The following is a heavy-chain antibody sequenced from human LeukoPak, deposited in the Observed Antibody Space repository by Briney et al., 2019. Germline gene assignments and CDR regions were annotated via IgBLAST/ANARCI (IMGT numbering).Heavy chain of an antibody. Sequence: PSETLSLTCTVSDGSMSSYYWSWIRQPPGKGLEWIGYIYYSGSTKYNPSLKSRVTISVDTSKNQFSLKLSSVTAADTAVYYCARGARAGYNLEPFDYWGQGTLVTVSS. D-gene: IGHD5-24*01. J-gene: IGHJ4*02. CDR1: DGSMSSYY. CDR3: ARGARAGYNLEPFDY. V-gene: IGHV4-59*08. CDR2: IYYSGST.